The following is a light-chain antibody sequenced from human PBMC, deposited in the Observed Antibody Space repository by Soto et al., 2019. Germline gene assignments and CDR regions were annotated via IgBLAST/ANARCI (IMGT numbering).Light chain of an antibody. CDR1: QGISSA. Sequence: GDRVTITCRGSQGISSALAWYQQKPGQAPKLLIYDASSLESGVPSRFSGSGSGTDFTLTISSLQPADFATYYCQQFNSYPRTFGPGTKVDI. CDR3: QQFNSYPRT. J-gene: IGKJ3*01. CDR2: DAS. V-gene: IGKV1-13*02.